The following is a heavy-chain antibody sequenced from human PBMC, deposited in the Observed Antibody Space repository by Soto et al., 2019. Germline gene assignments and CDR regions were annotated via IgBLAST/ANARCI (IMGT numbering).Heavy chain of an antibody. Sequence: TSETLSLTCAVYGGSFSAYYWSWIRQPPGRGLEWIGEINHSGSTNYNASLKSRVAISVDTSKNQFSLKLSSVTAADTAVYYCARTSRFEYWGQGTLVT. CDR1: GGSFSAYY. CDR2: INHSGST. D-gene: IGHD6-6*01. V-gene: IGHV4-34*01. J-gene: IGHJ4*02. CDR3: ARTSRFEY.